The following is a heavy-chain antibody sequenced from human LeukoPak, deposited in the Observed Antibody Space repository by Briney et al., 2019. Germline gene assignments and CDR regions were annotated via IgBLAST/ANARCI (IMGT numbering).Heavy chain of an antibody. J-gene: IGHJ4*02. CDR2: ISGSGGST. V-gene: IGHV3-23*01. D-gene: IGHD6-13*01. CDR3: AKDGSEHSSIWYLAPPPEPFDY. Sequence: GGSVRLSCGACGFTFSRYDMSGVRQARGKGREGVSAISGSGGSTYYAEFVEGRFAIYRENSKNTLYLPMNSLIAEDTAVYYCAKDGSEHSSIWYLAPPPEPFDYWGQGTLVTVSS. CDR1: GFTFSRYD.